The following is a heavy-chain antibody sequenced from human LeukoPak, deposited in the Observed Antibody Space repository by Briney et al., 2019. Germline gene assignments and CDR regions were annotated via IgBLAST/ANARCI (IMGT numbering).Heavy chain of an antibody. Sequence: GGSLRLSCAASGFTFSSYAMSWVRQAPGKGLEWVSTITGSGSSTYYADSVKGRFTISRDRSMNTLFLQMSSLRAEDTAVYYCVKVSGMYSSSWPTDIWGQGTLVTVSS. V-gene: IGHV3-23*01. CDR3: VKVSGMYSSSWPTDI. D-gene: IGHD6-13*01. CDR2: ITGSGSST. J-gene: IGHJ4*02. CDR1: GFTFSSYA.